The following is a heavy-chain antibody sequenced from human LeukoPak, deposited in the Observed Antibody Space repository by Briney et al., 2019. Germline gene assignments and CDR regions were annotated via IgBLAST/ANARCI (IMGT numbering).Heavy chain of an antibody. CDR2: IYSGGST. J-gene: IGHJ6*02. V-gene: IGHV3-53*01. CDR3: AKGEVRLLWFGELLNYYYYYGMDV. D-gene: IGHD3-10*01. CDR1: GFTVSSNY. Sequence: GGSLRLSCAASGFTVSSNYMSWVRQAPGKGLEWVSVIYSGGSTYYADSVKGRFTISRDNSKNTLYLQMNSLRAEDTAVYYCAKGEVRLLWFGELLNYYYYYGMDVWGQGTTVTVSS.